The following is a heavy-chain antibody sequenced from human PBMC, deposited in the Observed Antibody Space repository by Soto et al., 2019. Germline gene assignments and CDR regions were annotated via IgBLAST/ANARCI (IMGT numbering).Heavy chain of an antibody. CDR3: ARETEVGATLRYYGMDV. D-gene: IGHD1-26*01. V-gene: IGHV6-1*01. CDR1: GDSVSSNSAA. Sequence: SQTLSLTCAISGDSVSSNSAAWNWIRQSPSRGLEWLGRTYDRSKWYNDYAVSVKSRITINPDTSKNQFSLQLNSVTPEDTAVYYCARETEVGATLRYYGMDVWGQGTTVTVSS. CDR2: TYDRSKWYN. J-gene: IGHJ6*02.